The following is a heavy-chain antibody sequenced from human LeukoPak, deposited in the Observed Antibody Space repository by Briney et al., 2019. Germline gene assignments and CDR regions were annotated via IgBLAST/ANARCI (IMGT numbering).Heavy chain of an antibody. J-gene: IGHJ4*02. CDR1: GFTVSSNY. D-gene: IGHD6-6*01. Sequence: GGSLRLSCAASGFTVSSNYMSWVRQAPGKGLEWVSVIYSGGSIYYADSVKGRFTISRDNSKNTLYLQMNSLRAEDTAVYYCAREGSSGRFFGYWGQGTLVTVSS. V-gene: IGHV3-53*01. CDR2: IYSGGSI. CDR3: AREGSSGRFFGY.